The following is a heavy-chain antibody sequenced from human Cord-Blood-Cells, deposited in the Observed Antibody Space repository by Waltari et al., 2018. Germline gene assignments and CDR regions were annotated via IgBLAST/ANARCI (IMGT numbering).Heavy chain of an antibody. CDR3: ARGRYYYGSGSYRAFDI. V-gene: IGHV4-34*01. D-gene: IGHD3-10*01. Sequence: QVQLQQWGAGLLKPSETLSLTCAVYGGSFSGYYLSWLRQPQGKGLESIGEINHSGSTNYNPSLKSRVTISVDTSKNQFSLKLSSVTAADTAVYYCARGRYYYGSGSYRAFDIWGQGTMVTDSS. J-gene: IGHJ3*02. CDR2: INHSGST. CDR1: GGSFSGYY.